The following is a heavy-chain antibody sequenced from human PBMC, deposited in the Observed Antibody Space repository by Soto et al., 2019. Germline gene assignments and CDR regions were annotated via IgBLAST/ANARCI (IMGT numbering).Heavy chain of an antibody. CDR2: IYYSGST. J-gene: IGHJ5*02. CDR3: ARTTGLFDP. V-gene: IGHV4-31*03. Sequence: QVQLQESGPGLVKPSQTLSLTCTVSGGSISSGGYSWRWISEHPGKGLEWIGYIYYSGSTYSNPHLKSRVTISVDTSKNQSPLKLSSVTAADTAVYYCARTTGLFDPWGQGTLVTGSS. CDR1: GGSISSGGYS. D-gene: IGHD4-17*01.